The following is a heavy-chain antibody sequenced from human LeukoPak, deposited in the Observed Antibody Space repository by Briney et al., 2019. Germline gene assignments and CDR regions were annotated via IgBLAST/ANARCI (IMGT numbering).Heavy chain of an antibody. CDR1: GYTFPSYG. V-gene: IGHV1-18*01. CDR2: ISAYNGNT. J-gene: IGHJ6*03. CDR3: ARGLTIFGVVTDYYYYYYMDV. Sequence: GASVKVSCKASGYTFPSYGISWVRQAPGQGLEWMGWISAYNGNTNYAQKLQGRVTMTTDTSTSTAYMELRSLRSDDTAVYYCARGLTIFGVVTDYYYYYYMDVWGKGTTVTVSS. D-gene: IGHD3-3*01.